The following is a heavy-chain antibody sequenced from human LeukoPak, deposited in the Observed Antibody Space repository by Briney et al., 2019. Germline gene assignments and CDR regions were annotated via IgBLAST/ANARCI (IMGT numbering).Heavy chain of an antibody. V-gene: IGHV1-18*01. Sequence: ASVKVSCKASGYTFTSYGISWVRQAPGQGLEWMGWISAYNGNTNYAQKLQGRVTMTTDTSTSTAYMELRSLRSDDTAVYYCAREFSESTVTTGGFDYWGQGTLVTVSS. CDR3: AREFSESTVTTGGFDY. D-gene: IGHD4-17*01. CDR1: GYTFTSYG. CDR2: ISAYNGNT. J-gene: IGHJ4*02.